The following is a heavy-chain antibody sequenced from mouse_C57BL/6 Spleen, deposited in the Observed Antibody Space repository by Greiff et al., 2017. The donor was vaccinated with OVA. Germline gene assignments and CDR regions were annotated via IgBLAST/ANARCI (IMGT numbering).Heavy chain of an antibody. J-gene: IGHJ4*01. CDR2: FYPGSGSI. Sequence: QVQLQQSGAELVKPGASVKLSCKASGYTFTEYTIHWVKQRSGQGLEWIGWFYPGSGSIKYNEKFKDKATLTADKSSSTVYMELSRLTSEDSAVYFGARHEEYGYCVGYAMDYWGQGTSVTVSS. CDR3: ARHEEYGYCVGYAMDY. CDR1: GYTFTEYT. D-gene: IGHD2-2*01. V-gene: IGHV1-62-2*01.